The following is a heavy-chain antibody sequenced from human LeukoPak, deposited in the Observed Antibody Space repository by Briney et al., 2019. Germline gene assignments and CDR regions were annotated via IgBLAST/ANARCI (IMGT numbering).Heavy chain of an antibody. CDR3: AKDGRSGSYYYFDY. D-gene: IGHD1-26*01. CDR1: GGSFSGYY. CDR2: INHSGST. Sequence: SETLSLTCAVYGGSFSGYYWSWIRQPPGKGLEWIGEINHSGSTNYNPSLKSRVTISVDTSKNQFSLKLSSVTAADTALYYCAKDGRSGSYYYFDYWGQGTLVTVSS. V-gene: IGHV4-34*01. J-gene: IGHJ4*02.